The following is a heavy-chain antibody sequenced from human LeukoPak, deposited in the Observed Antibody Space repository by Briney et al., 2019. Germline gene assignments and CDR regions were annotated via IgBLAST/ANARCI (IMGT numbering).Heavy chain of an antibody. CDR2: ISGSSSYI. D-gene: IGHD6-19*01. V-gene: IGHV3-21*04. CDR3: ARASSGWWSYFYDY. J-gene: IGHJ4*02. CDR1: GFTFSSYS. Sequence: GGSLRLSCAASGFTFSSYSMNWVRQAPGKGLEWVSSISGSSSYIYYADSVKGRFTISRDNAKNSLYLQMNSLRAEDTAIYYCARASSGWWSYFYDYWGQGTLVTVSS.